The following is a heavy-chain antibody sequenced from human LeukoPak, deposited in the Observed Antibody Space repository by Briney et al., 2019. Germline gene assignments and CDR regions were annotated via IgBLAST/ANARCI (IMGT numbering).Heavy chain of an antibody. J-gene: IGHJ4*02. V-gene: IGHV3-64*01. CDR2: ISSNGGST. D-gene: IGHD3-9*01. Sequence: PGGSLRPSCAASGFTFSSYAMHWVRQAPGKGLEYVSAISSNGGSTYYANSVKGRFTISRDNSKNTLYLQMGSLRAEDMAVYYCARDILTGYHDYWGQGTLVTVSS. CDR3: ARDILTGYHDY. CDR1: GFTFSSYA.